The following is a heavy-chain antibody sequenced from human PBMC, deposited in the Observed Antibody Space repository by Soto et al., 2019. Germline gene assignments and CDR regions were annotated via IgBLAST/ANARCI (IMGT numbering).Heavy chain of an antibody. V-gene: IGHV6-1*01. CDR2: TYYGSKWYN. Sequence: QPLSLADARSGDSVSSNSSACNCVRQSPSRGLEWLGRTYYGSKWYNDYAVSVKSRMTINPDTSQNLFSLQLNSVTPEDTAVYYCARERTGGYDFFDYWGQGTLVTVSS. CDR3: ARERTGGYDFFDY. D-gene: IGHD5-12*01. J-gene: IGHJ4*02. CDR1: GDSVSSNSSA.